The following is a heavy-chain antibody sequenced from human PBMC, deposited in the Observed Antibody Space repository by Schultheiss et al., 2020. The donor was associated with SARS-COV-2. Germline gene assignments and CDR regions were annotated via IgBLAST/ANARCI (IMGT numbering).Heavy chain of an antibody. J-gene: IGHJ6*02. Sequence: ASVKVSCKASGYTFTSYDINWVRQATGQGLGWMGWMNPNSGNTGYAQKFQGRVPMTRNTSISTAYMELSSLRSEDTAVYYCARGPERWLQLFYYYGMDVWGQGTTVTVSS. CDR2: MNPNSGNT. CDR3: ARGPERWLQLFYYYGMDV. D-gene: IGHD5-24*01. CDR1: GYTFTSYD. V-gene: IGHV1-8*01.